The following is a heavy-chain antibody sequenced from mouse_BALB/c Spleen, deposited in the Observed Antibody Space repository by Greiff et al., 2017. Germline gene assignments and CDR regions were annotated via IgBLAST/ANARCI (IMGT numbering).Heavy chain of an antibody. CDR1: GFNIKDYY. CDR3: AAPNYAMDY. Sequence: VQLQQSGAELVRPGASVKLSCKASGFNIKDYYMHWVKQRPEQGLEWIGWIDPENGNTIYDPKFQGKASITADTSSNTAYLQLSSLTSEDTAVYYCAAPNYAMDYWGQGTSVTVSS. J-gene: IGHJ4*01. V-gene: IGHV14-1*02. CDR2: IDPENGNT.